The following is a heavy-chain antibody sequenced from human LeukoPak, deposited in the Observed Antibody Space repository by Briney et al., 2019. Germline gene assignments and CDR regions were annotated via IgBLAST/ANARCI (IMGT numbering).Heavy chain of an antibody. D-gene: IGHD5-12*01. Sequence: ASVKVSCKASGYTFSIYWIGWVRQMPGKGLEWMGIIYPADSDTRYSPSFQGQVTISADKSISTAYLQWSSLKASDTAMYYCARHIQGYSVDYWGQGTLVTVSS. CDR1: GYTFSIYW. J-gene: IGHJ4*02. CDR3: ARHIQGYSVDY. V-gene: IGHV5-51*01. CDR2: IYPADSDT.